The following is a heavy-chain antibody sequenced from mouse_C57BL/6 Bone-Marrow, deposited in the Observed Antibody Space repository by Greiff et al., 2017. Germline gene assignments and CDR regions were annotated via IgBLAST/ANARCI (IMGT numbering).Heavy chain of an antibody. Sequence: EVMLVESGGDLVKPGGSLKLSCAASGFTFSSYGMSWVRQTPDKRLEWVATISSGGSYTYYPDSVKGRFTISRDNAKNTLYLQMSSLRSEDTAMYYCARSYYFYAMDYWGQGTSVTVSS. J-gene: IGHJ4*01. CDR1: GFTFSSYG. D-gene: IGHD2-10*01. CDR2: ISSGGSYT. CDR3: ARSYYFYAMDY. V-gene: IGHV5-6*02.